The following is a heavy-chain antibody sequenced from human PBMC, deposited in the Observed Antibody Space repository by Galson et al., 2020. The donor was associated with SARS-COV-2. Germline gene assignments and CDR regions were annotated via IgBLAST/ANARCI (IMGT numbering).Heavy chain of an antibody. D-gene: IGHD4-17*01. CDR3: ATSTTVTTSSWFDP. J-gene: IGHJ5*02. V-gene: IGHV1-24*01. CDR2: FAPEDGET. Sequence: SENVSCKVSGYTLTEVSMHWVRQAPGKGLEWMGGFAPEDGETIYAQKFQGRVTMTEDTSTDTAYMELSSLRSEDTAVYYCATSTTVTTSSWFDPWGQGTLVTVSS. CDR1: GYTLTEVS.